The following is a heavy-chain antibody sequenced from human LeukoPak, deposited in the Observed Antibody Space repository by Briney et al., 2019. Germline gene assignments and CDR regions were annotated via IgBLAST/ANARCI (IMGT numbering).Heavy chain of an antibody. V-gene: IGHV4-34*01. D-gene: IGHD3-10*01. J-gene: IGHJ4*02. Sequence: PSETLSLTCAVYGGSFSGYYWSWIRQPPGKGLEWIGEINHSGSTNYNPSLKSRVTISVDTSKNQFSLKLSSVTAEDTAVYYCARGGGPGLVDYWGQGTLVTVSS. CDR1: GGSFSGYY. CDR3: ARGGGPGLVDY. CDR2: INHSGST.